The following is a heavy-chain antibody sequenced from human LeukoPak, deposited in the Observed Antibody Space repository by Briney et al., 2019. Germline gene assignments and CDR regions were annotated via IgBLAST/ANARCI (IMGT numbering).Heavy chain of an antibody. CDR3: ARDLSRLPGGPDY. Sequence: PGGSLRLSCAASGFTFSSYGMHWVRQAPGKGLEWVAVIWYDGSNKYYADSVKGRFTISRDNSKNTLYLQMNSLRAEDTAVYYCARDLSRLPGGPDYWGQGTLVTVSS. CDR1: GFTFSSYG. V-gene: IGHV3-33*01. J-gene: IGHJ4*02. D-gene: IGHD6-25*01. CDR2: IWYDGSNK.